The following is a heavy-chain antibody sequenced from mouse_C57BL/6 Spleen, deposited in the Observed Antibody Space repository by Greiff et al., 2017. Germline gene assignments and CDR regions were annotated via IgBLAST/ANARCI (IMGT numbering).Heavy chain of an antibody. V-gene: IGHV1-81*01. CDR1: GYTFTSYG. Sequence: QVQLQQSGAELARPGASVKLSCKASGYTFTSYGISWVKQRTGQGLEWIGEIYPRSGNTYYNEKFKGKATLTADKSSSTAYMELRSLTSEDSAVXFCARNGADGPRAMDYWGQGTSVTVSS. CDR2: IYPRSGNT. J-gene: IGHJ4*01. CDR3: ARNGADGPRAMDY. D-gene: IGHD2-3*01.